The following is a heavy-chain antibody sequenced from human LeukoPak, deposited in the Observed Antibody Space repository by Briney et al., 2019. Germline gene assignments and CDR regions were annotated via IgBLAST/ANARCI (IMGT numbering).Heavy chain of an antibody. CDR2: INPNSGGT. CDR1: GYTFTGYY. Sequence: ASVTVSCKASGYTFTGYYMHWVRQAPGQGLEWMGWINPNSGGTNYAQKFQGWVTMTRDTSISTAYMELSRLRSDDTAVYYCARDFRGGSGWYLDWGQGTLVTVSS. CDR3: ARDFRGGSGWYLD. D-gene: IGHD6-19*01. J-gene: IGHJ4*02. V-gene: IGHV1-2*04.